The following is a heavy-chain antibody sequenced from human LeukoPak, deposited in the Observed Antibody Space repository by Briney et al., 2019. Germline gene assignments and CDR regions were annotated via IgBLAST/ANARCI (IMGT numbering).Heavy chain of an antibody. CDR3: ARGGETVSPADY. J-gene: IGHJ4*02. CDR2: INHSGST. V-gene: IGHV4-34*01. CDR1: GGSFSGYY. Sequence: PSETLSLTCAVYGGSFSGYYWSWIRQPPGKGLEWIGEINHSGSTNYNPSLKSRVTISVDTSKNQFSPKLSSVTAADTAVYYCARGGETVSPADYWGQGTLVTVSS. D-gene: IGHD3-10*01.